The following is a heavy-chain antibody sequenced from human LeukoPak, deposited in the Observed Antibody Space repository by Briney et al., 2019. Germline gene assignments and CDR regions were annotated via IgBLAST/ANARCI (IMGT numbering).Heavy chain of an antibody. CDR1: GYTLTELS. D-gene: IGHD4-17*01. V-gene: IGHV1-24*01. CDR3: ATDFEVRYGDYLAFDY. CDR2: FDPEDGET. Sequence: ASVKVSCKVSGYTLTELSMHWVRQAPGKGLEWMGGFDPEDGETIYAQKFQGRVTMTEDTSTDTAYMELSSLRSEDTAVYYCATDFEVRYGDYLAFDYWGQGTLVTVSS. J-gene: IGHJ4*02.